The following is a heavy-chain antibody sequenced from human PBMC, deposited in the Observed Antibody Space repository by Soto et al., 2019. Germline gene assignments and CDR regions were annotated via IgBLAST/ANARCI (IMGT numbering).Heavy chain of an antibody. J-gene: IGHJ3*02. CDR1: GFTFSNYW. V-gene: IGHV3-7*05. D-gene: IGHD3-10*01. CDR3: AKEPSLWFGELREPDAIDI. CDR2: IKQDGSEK. Sequence: GGSLRLSCAASGFTFSNYWMSWVRQAPGKGLEWVANIKQDGSEKYYVDSVKGRFTISRDNAKNSLYLQMNSLRAEDTALYYCAKEPSLWFGELREPDAIDIWCQGTMVTLSS.